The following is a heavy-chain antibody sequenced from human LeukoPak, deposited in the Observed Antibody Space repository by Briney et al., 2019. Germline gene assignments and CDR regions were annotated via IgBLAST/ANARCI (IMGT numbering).Heavy chain of an antibody. V-gene: IGHV3-7*01. CDR3: ARGADCGTTSCYADYPRNNWFDP. J-gene: IGHJ5*02. CDR1: GFTFTYYW. D-gene: IGHD2-2*01. CDR2: IKQDGSAQ. Sequence: PGGSLRLSCSASGFTFTYYWMTWVRQAPGKGLEWVANIKQDGSAQYYVDSVKGRFTISRDNAQKSLYLQMNRLRVEDTAVYYCARGADCGTTSCYADYPRNNWFDPWGQGTLVTVSS.